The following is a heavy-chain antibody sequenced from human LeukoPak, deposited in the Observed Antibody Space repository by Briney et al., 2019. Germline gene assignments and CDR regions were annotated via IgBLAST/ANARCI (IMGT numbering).Heavy chain of an antibody. D-gene: IGHD2-15*01. CDR3: AKAVPRYCSGGSCVCDY. CDR1: GFTFSNFW. Sequence: PGESLGLSCEASGFTFSNFWMSWVRQAPGKGPEWVANMNQDGTFIYYVDSVKGRFTISRDNSKNTLYLQMNSLRAEDTAVYYCAKAVPRYCSGGSCVCDYWGQGTLVTVSS. CDR2: MNQDGTFI. J-gene: IGHJ4*02. V-gene: IGHV3-7*03.